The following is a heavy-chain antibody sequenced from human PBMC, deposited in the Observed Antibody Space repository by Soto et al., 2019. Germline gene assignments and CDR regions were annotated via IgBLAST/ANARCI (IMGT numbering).Heavy chain of an antibody. CDR2: IIPIFGTA. D-gene: IGHD2-2*01. CDR1: GGTFSSYA. V-gene: IGHV1-69*13. J-gene: IGHJ4*02. CDR3: ARGGGGYCSSTSCTHFDY. Sequence: ASVKVSCKASGGTFSSYAISWVRHAPGQGLEWMGGIIPIFGTANYAQKFQGRVTITADESTSTAYMELSSLRSEDTAVYYCARGGGGYCSSTSCTHFDYWGQGTLVTVSS.